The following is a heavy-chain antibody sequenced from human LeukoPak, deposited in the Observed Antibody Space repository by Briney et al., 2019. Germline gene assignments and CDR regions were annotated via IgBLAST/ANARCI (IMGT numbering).Heavy chain of an antibody. D-gene: IGHD3-22*01. CDR3: ARGAQTYYDKAPVDY. J-gene: IGHJ4*02. CDR1: GGSFSGYY. V-gene: IGHV4-34*01. Sequence: SETLSLTCAVYGGSFSGYYWSWIRQPPGKGLEWIGEINHSGSTNYNPSLKSRVTISADTSKSQFSLKLNSMTAADTAVYYCARGAQTYYDKAPVDYWGQGTLVTVSS. CDR2: INHSGST.